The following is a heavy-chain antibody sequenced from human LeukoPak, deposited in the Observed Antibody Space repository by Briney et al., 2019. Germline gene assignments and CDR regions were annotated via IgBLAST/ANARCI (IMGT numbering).Heavy chain of an antibody. CDR1: GFIFGDYA. V-gene: IGHV3-30*04. Sequence: GGSLRLSCTGSGFIFGDYAMHWVRQAPGKGLEWVAVISYDGSNKYYADSVKGRFTISRDNSKNTLYLQMNSLRAEDTAVYYCARGIWFGEFVFSYYFDYWGQGTLVTVSS. CDR2: ISYDGSNK. J-gene: IGHJ4*02. CDR3: ARGIWFGEFVFSYYFDY. D-gene: IGHD3-10*01.